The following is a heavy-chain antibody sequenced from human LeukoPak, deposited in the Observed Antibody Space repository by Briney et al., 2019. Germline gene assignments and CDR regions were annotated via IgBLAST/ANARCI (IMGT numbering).Heavy chain of an antibody. V-gene: IGHV4-30-4*01. CDR3: ARTLSSGWYPRF. CDR1: GGSISSGDYY. CDR2: IYYSGST. Sequence: SQTLSLTCTVSGGSISSGDYYWSWIRQPPGKGLEWIGYIYYSGSTYYNPSLKSRVTISVDTSKNQFSLKLSSVTAADTAVYYCARTLSSGWYPRFWGQGTLVIVSS. D-gene: IGHD6-19*01. J-gene: IGHJ4*02.